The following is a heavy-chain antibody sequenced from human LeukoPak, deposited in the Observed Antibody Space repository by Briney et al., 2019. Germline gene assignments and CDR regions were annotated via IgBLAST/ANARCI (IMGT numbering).Heavy chain of an antibody. CDR3: AKDRSIYCSSSGCYLNWFDP. V-gene: IGHV3-23*01. D-gene: IGHD2-2*01. CDR2: ISGSGDRT. CDR1: GFTFSSYA. J-gene: IGHJ5*02. Sequence: GGALRLSCAASGFTFSSYAMSWVRQIPGKGLEWVATISGSGDRTYYADSVRGRFTISRDTSKNTLYLQMNSLRADDTAVYYCAKDRSIYCSSSGCYLNWFDPWGQGALVTVSS.